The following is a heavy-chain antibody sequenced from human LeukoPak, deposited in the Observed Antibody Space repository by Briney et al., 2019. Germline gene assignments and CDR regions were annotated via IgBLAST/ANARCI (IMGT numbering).Heavy chain of an antibody. CDR3: ARRANTASDY. J-gene: IGHJ4*02. CDR2: IYYSGST. CDR1: GGSISSYY. Sequence: SETLSLTCTVSGGSISSYYWSWIRQPAGKGLEWIGNIYYSGSTYYNPSLKSRVTISVDTSKNQFSLKLSSVTAADTAVYYCARRANTASDYWGQGTLVTVSS. V-gene: IGHV4-59*04. D-gene: IGHD5-18*01.